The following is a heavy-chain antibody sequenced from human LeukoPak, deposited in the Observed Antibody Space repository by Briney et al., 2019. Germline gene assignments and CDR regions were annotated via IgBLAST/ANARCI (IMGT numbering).Heavy chain of an antibody. CDR2: IYFSVST. CDR1: APSVRSYY. J-gene: IGHJ4*02. D-gene: IGHD7-27*01. V-gene: IGHV4-59*02. Sequence: WHSLSLVCTLSAPSVRSYYASWVRHPPGGGRGCGVYIYFSVSTNYTPSLKDRVTISVDKSKNQFYLKLSSVTAADTAVYYCARARPWGPWDYWGQGTLVTVSS. CDR3: ARARPWGPWDY.